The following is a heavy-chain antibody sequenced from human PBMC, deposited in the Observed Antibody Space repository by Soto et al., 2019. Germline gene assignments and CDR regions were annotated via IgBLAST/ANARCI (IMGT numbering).Heavy chain of an antibody. Sequence: EVQLVESGGGLVQPGGSLRLSCAASGFTFSSYWMTWARQAPGKGLEWVASMNRDGSEKRYVDSVEGRFTISRDNAKNSLFLQMNSWSPDDPAVYYCGRKAGRRFDYWGEGSLVTVSS. CDR3: GRKAGRRFDY. CDR1: GFTFSSYW. D-gene: IGHD6-19*01. J-gene: IGHJ4*02. V-gene: IGHV3-7*01. CDR2: MNRDGSEK.